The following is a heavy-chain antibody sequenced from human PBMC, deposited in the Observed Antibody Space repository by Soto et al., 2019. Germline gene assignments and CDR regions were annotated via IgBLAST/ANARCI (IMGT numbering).Heavy chain of an antibody. V-gene: IGHV4-59*01. CDR2: IYYSGST. D-gene: IGHD5-18*01. Sequence: SETLSLTCTVSGGSISSYYWSWIRQPPGKGLEWIGYIYYSGSTNYNPSLKSRVTISVDTSKNQFSLKLSSVTAADTAVYYCARRAYSYGSDYYFDYWGQGTLVTVSS. CDR3: ARRAYSYGSDYYFDY. CDR1: GGSISSYY. J-gene: IGHJ4*02.